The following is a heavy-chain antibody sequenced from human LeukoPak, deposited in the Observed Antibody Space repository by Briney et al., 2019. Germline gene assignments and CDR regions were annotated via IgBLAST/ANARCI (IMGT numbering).Heavy chain of an antibody. CDR2: ISSSGTTI. CDR3: ARTWWTGGMDV. CDR1: GFAFSSYE. D-gene: IGHD2-15*01. Sequence: GGSLRLSCATSGFAFSSYEMNWVRQAPGKGLEWVSYISSSGTTINYADSVKGRFTISRDNAKNSLFLQMNSLRAEDMAVYYCARTWWTGGMDVWGQGTTVTVSS. V-gene: IGHV3-48*03. J-gene: IGHJ6*02.